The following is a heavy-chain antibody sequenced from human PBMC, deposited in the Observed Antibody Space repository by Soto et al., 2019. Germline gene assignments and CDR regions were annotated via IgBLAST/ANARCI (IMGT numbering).Heavy chain of an antibody. V-gene: IGHV3-30*18. D-gene: IGHD3-22*01. J-gene: IGHJ6*02. Sequence: GGSLRLSCSASGFTFSSYGMHWVRQAPGKGLEWVAVISYDGSNKYYADSVKGRFTISRDNSKNTLYLQMNSLRAEDTAVYYCAKNYYVSSGYTIYYGMDVWGQGTTVTVSS. CDR1: GFTFSSYG. CDR2: ISYDGSNK. CDR3: AKNYYVSSGYTIYYGMDV.